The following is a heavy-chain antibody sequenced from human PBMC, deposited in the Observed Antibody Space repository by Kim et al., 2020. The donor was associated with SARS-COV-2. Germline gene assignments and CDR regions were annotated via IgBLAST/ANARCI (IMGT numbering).Heavy chain of an antibody. CDR2: INHSGST. CDR3: ARANIVVVPAALGLGYYYYYGMFV. V-gene: IGHV4-34*01. J-gene: IGHJ6*02. D-gene: IGHD2-2*01. Sequence: SETLSLTCAVYGGSFSGYYWSWIRQPPGKGLEWIGEINHSGSTNYNPSFKSRVTISLDTSKNQFSLKLSSVTAADTAVYYCARANIVVVPAALGLGYYYYYGMFVWGQGTTVTFAS. CDR1: GGSFSGYY.